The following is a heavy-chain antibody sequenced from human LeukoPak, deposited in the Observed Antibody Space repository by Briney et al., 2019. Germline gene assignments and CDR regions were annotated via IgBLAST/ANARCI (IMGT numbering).Heavy chain of an antibody. J-gene: IGHJ2*01. Sequence: PAGSLRLSCTASGFTFSTSDMHWVRQGTGKGLEWVSAIGPGGDTYYPGSVKGRFTISRDNAKSSLFLQMNSLRAGDTAVYYCAREGRSSNWNDGYFDLWGRGTLVTVSS. V-gene: IGHV3-13*04. D-gene: IGHD6-13*01. CDR1: GFTFSTSD. CDR3: AREGRSSNWNDGYFDL. CDR2: IGPGGDT.